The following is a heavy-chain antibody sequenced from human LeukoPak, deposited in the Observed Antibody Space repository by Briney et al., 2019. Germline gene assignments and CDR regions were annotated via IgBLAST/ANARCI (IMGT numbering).Heavy chain of an antibody. V-gene: IGHV1-2*02. CDR2: MNLKSGGA. CDR1: GYAFTGYY. Sequence: ASVKVSCKASGYAFTGYYMHWVRQAPGPGLECMGWMNLKSGGANNAQKFQGRVTMTRDTSITTAYMELSRLRSDDTAVYYCASKDYGSGDYGMEVWGQGNTLTVSS. CDR3: ASKDYGSGDYGMEV. D-gene: IGHD3-10*01. J-gene: IGHJ6*02.